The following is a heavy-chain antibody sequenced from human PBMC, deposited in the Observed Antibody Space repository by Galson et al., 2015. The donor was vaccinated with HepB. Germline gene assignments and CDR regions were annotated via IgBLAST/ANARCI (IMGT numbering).Heavy chain of an antibody. V-gene: IGHV3-33*01. J-gene: IGHJ6*03. CDR3: AREPRISIFGVVHYYMDV. CDR2: IWSDGSNK. Sequence: SLRLSCAASGFTFSSCGMHWVRQSPGKGLEWVAIIWSDGSNKYYGDSVKGRFTISRDNSKNTVYLQMNSLRADGTAVYYCAREPRISIFGVVHYYMDVWGKGTTVTVSS. D-gene: IGHD3-3*01. CDR1: GFTFSSCG.